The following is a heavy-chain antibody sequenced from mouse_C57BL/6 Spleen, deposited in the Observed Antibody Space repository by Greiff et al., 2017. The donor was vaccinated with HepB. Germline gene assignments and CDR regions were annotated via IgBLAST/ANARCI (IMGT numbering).Heavy chain of an antibody. Sequence: VQLQQPGAELVRPGSSVKLSCKASGYTFTSYWMHWVKQRPIQGLEWIGNIDPSDSETHYNQKFKDKATLTVDKSSSTAYMQLSSLTSEDSAVYYCARMWTTVVGSMDYWGQGTSVTVSS. CDR2: IDPSDSET. CDR3: ARMWTTVVGSMDY. D-gene: IGHD1-1*01. CDR1: GYTFTSYW. J-gene: IGHJ4*01. V-gene: IGHV1-52*01.